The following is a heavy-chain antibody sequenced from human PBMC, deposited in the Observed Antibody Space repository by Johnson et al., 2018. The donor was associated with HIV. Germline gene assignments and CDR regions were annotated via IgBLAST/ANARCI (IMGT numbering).Heavy chain of an antibody. CDR2: IYSGGST. D-gene: IGHD6-13*01. V-gene: IGHV3-66*01. CDR1: GFTFNDYY. CDR3: AKDQWSSSWTNDAFDI. Sequence: VQLVESGGGVVQPGRSLKLSCAASGFTFNDYYMSWIRQAPGKGLEWVSVIYSGGSTYYADSVKGRFTISRDNSKNTLYLQMNSLRAEDTAVYYWAKDQWSSSWTNDAFDIWGQGTMVTVSS. J-gene: IGHJ3*02.